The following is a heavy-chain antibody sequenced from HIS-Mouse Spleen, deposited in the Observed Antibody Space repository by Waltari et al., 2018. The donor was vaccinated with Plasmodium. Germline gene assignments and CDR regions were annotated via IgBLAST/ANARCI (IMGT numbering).Heavy chain of an antibody. CDR2: IKSKTDGGTT. D-gene: IGHD3-10*01. Sequence: LEWVGRIKSKTDGGTTDYAAPVKGRFTISRDDSKNTLYLQMNSLKTEDTAVYYCTTEYYYGSGSYSFDYWGQGTLVTVSS. CDR3: TTEYYYGSGSYSFDY. J-gene: IGHJ4*02. V-gene: IGHV3-15*01.